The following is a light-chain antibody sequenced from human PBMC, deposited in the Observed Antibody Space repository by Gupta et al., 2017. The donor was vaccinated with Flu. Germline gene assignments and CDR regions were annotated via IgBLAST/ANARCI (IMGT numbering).Light chain of an antibody. CDR3: QQYNNWPPLT. J-gene: IGKJ4*01. Sequence: SPATLSVSPGERATLSCRASQSVSSNLAWYQQKPGQAPRLLIYGASTRATGIPARFSGSGSGTEFTLTISSLQSEEFAVYYCQQYNNWPPLTFGGGTKVEIK. CDR1: QSVSSN. CDR2: GAS. V-gene: IGKV3-15*01.